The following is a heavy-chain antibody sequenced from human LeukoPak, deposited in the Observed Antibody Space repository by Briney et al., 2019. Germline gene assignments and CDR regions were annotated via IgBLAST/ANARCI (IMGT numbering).Heavy chain of an antibody. J-gene: IGHJ4*02. CDR2: IIPIFGTA. D-gene: IGHD3-3*01. CDR3: ATGNYYDFWSGYRYFDY. CDR1: GGAFSSYA. V-gene: IGHV1-69*13. Sequence: SVKVSCKASGGAFSSYAISWVRQAPGQGLEWMGGIIPIFGTANYAQKFQGRVTITADESTSTAYMELSSLRSEDTAVYYCATGNYYDFWSGYRYFDYWGQGTLVTVSS.